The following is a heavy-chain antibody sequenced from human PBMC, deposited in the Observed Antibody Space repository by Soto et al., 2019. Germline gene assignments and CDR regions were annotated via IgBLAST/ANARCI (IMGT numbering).Heavy chain of an antibody. J-gene: IGHJ4*02. CDR2: INKDGNGD. CDR1: GFTFSSYW. CDR3: ARTGDGHHDFLDY. Sequence: VHLEESGGGLVQPGGSLRLSCEASGFTFSSYWMNWVRQAPGKGLEWVAKINKDGNGDNLLDSVKGRFTISRDNAKNSLFLQMNSLRVDDTAVYYCARTGDGHHDFLDYWGQGALVSVSS. D-gene: IGHD1-26*01. V-gene: IGHV3-7*01.